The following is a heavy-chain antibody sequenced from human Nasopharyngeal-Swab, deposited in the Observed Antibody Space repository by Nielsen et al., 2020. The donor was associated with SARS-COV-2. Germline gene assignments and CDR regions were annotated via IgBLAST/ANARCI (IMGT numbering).Heavy chain of an antibody. V-gene: IGHV3-23*01. CDR1: GFIFSDYS. J-gene: IGHJ6*02. CDR3: ARDLSAAGPYYGMDV. CDR2: VGGSDDST. D-gene: IGHD6-13*01. Sequence: GESLKISCAASGFIFSDYSMNWVRQAPGKGLEWVSSVGGSDDSTFYADSVKGRFTISRDRSKNTLYLQMNSLRAEDTAVYYCARDLSAAGPYYGMDVWGQGTTVTVSS.